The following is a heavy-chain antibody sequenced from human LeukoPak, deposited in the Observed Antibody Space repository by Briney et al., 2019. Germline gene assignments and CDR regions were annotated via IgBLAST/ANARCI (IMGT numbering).Heavy chain of an antibody. Sequence: RTGGSLRLSCAASGFTFTSYWLNWVRQAPGKGLEWVSRINSNGSSISYADSVKGRFTVFRDNAKNSLYLQMNSLRAEDTAVYYCARLTTVTDNPNYWGQGTLVTVSS. CDR1: GFTFTSYW. CDR3: ARLTTVTDNPNY. D-gene: IGHD4-17*01. V-gene: IGHV3-74*01. CDR2: INSNGSSI. J-gene: IGHJ4*02.